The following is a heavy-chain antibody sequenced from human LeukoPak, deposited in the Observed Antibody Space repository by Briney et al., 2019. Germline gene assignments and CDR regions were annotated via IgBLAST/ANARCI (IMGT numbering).Heavy chain of an antibody. CDR1: GYTFTNFG. J-gene: IGHJ5*02. CDR3: ARGGVGHCSGGSCPTSWFDP. D-gene: IGHD2-15*01. CDR2: ISPYNGNT. Sequence: ASVKVSCKASGYTFTNFGISWVRQAPGQGLEWMGWISPYNGNTDYPQKVQGRVTMTTDTSTSTAYMELRSLRSDDTAVYYCARGGVGHCSGGSCPTSWFDPWGRGTLVTVSS. V-gene: IGHV1-18*01.